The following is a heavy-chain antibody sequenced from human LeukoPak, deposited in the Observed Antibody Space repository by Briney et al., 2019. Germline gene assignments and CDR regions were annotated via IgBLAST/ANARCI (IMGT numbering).Heavy chain of an antibody. Sequence: GGSLRLSCAASGFTFSSYAMSWVRQAPGKGLEWVSAISGSGGSTYYADSVKGRFTISRDNSKNTLYLQMNSLRAEDTAVYYCANDLHSSSWYFPHDLGDDYWGQGTLVTVSS. V-gene: IGHV3-23*01. D-gene: IGHD6-13*01. CDR3: ANDLHSSSWYFPHDLGDDY. J-gene: IGHJ4*02. CDR2: ISGSGGST. CDR1: GFTFSSYA.